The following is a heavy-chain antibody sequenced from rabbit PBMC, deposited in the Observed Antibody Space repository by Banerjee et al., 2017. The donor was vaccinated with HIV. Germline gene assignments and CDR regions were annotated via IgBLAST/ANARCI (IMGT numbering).Heavy chain of an antibody. CDR2: IYTGSGGT. J-gene: IGHJ4*01. CDR3: WREDNDGGGPFDL. D-gene: IGHD2-1*01. CDR1: GFSFNNKYV. V-gene: IGHV1S45*01. Sequence: QEQLEESGGDLVKPEGSLTLTCTASGFSFNNKYVMCWVRQAPGKGLEWIACIYTGSGGTYYANWAKGRFTISKTSSTTVTLQMTSLTAADTATYFCWREDNDGGGPFDLWGPGTLVTVS.